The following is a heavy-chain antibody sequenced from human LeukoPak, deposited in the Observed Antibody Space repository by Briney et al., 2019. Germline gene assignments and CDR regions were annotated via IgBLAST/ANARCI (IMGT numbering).Heavy chain of an antibody. CDR1: GGSISSGSYY. CDR2: IYTGGST. D-gene: IGHD5-18*01. CDR3: GSGYSYGYPYYYYGMDV. V-gene: IGHV4-61*02. Sequence: SQTLSLTCTVSGGSISSGSYYWSWIRQPAGKGLEWIGRIYTGGSTNYNPSLKSRVTISVDTSKNQFSLKLSSVTAADTAVYYCGSGYSYGYPYYYYGMDVWGQGTTVTVSS. J-gene: IGHJ6*02.